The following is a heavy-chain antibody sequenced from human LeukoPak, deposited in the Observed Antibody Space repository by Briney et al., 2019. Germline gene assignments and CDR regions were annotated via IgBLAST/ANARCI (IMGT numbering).Heavy chain of an antibody. CDR3: TNPPFSINGGTYYYESSGY. CDR2: ISDSGTNT. Sequence: PGRSLRLSCAASGITFSSYSMNWVRQAPGKGLEWVSGISDSGTNTYYPDSVKGRFTISRDNSKNTLYLQVNSLRAEDTAVYYCTNPPFSINGGTYYYESSGYWGQGTLVTVSS. D-gene: IGHD3-22*01. CDR1: GITFSSYS. J-gene: IGHJ4*02. V-gene: IGHV3-23*01.